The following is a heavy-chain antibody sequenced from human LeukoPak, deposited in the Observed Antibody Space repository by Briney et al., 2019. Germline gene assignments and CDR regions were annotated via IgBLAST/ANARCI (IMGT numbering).Heavy chain of an antibody. J-gene: IGHJ4*02. Sequence: GESLKISCADSGFTFSSYAMSWVRQAPGKGLEWVSLISTSGRTHYADSVQGRFTISRDNSKNTLSLHMNSLRAEDTAVYYCARDLDSSGYYHVVDSWGQGALVTVSS. V-gene: IGHV3-23*01. CDR3: ARDLDSSGYYHVVDS. D-gene: IGHD3-22*01. CDR2: ISTSGRT. CDR1: GFTFSSYA.